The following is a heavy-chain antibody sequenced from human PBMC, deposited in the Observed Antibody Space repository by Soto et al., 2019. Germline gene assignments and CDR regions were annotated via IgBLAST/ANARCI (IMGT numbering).Heavy chain of an antibody. Sequence: EVQLLESGGGLVQPGGSLRLSCAASGFTFSSYAMSWVRQAPGKGLEWVSAISGSGGSTYYADSVKGRFTISRANSNNTLKLQMNSLKAEDTAVYYCAKLGLKRGYSGYDQQINYGMDVWGQGTTVTVSS. CDR1: GFTFSSYA. V-gene: IGHV3-23*01. CDR2: ISGSGGST. J-gene: IGHJ6*02. D-gene: IGHD5-12*01. CDR3: AKLGLKRGYSGYDQQINYGMDV.